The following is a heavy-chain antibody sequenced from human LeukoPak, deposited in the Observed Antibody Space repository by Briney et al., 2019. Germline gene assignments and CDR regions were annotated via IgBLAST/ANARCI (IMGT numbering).Heavy chain of an antibody. CDR1: GFTFSNYA. V-gene: IGHV3-21*01. CDR3: ARYRWGRFGELSLTYFDY. D-gene: IGHD3-10*01. CDR2: IDSSSSSSNI. Sequence: GGSLRLSCAASGFTFSNYAMKWVRQAPGKGLEWVSVIDSSSSSSNIHYADSVKGRFTISRDNSKNTLYLQMNSLRAEDTAVYYCARYRWGRFGELSLTYFDYWGQGTLVTVSS. J-gene: IGHJ4*02.